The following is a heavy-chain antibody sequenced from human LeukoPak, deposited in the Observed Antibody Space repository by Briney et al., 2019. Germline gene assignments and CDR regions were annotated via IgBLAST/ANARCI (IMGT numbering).Heavy chain of an antibody. CDR2: ISGSGGST. CDR1: GFTFSSYA. D-gene: IGHD1-26*01. V-gene: IGHV3-23*01. CDR3: ARYRFVVGATDSFDI. J-gene: IGHJ3*02. Sequence: GGSLRLSCAASGFTFSSYAMSWVRQAPGKGLEWVSAISGSGGSTYYADSVKGRFTISRDNSKNTLYLQMNSLRAEDTAVYYCARYRFVVGATDSFDIWGQGTMVTVSS.